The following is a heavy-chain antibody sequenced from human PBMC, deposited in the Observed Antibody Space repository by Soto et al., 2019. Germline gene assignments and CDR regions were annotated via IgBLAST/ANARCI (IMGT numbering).Heavy chain of an antibody. CDR3: ASGYYFDY. V-gene: IGHV3-30-3*01. J-gene: IGHJ4*02. CDR2: LAYDGSNT. Sequence: QVHLEESGGGVVQPGRSLRLSCAASGFTFSASVMHWVRQAPGKGLEWVALLAYDGSNTYYVDSVKGRFTISRDNSKNTLYLQMNSLRAEDTAVYYCASGYYFDYWGQGTRVTVSS. CDR1: GFTFSASV.